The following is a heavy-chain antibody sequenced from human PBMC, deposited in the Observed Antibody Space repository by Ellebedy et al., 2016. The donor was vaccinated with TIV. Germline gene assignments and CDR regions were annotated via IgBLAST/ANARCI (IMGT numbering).Heavy chain of an antibody. J-gene: IGHJ6*03. V-gene: IGHV4-39*01. CDR2: IYYTGST. CDR1: GVSVSSSSYH. CDR3: ARVPDHSGTYSFYYYYYMDV. D-gene: IGHD3-10*01. Sequence: SETLSLTXTVSGVSVSSSSYHWGWIRQPPGKGLEWIGSIYYTGSTSYNPSLKSRVTISVDTSHNQFSLKLSSVTAADTAVYYCARVPDHSGTYSFYYYYYMDVWGEGTTVTVSS.